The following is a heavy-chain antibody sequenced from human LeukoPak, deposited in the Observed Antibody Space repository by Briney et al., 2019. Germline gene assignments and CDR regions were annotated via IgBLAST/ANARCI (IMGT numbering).Heavy chain of an antibody. CDR2: IKSKRDGGTT. Sequence: PGGSLRLSCAASGFTFSNAWMGWVRQAPGEGLEWVGRIKSKRDGGTTDYAAAVKGRFTISRHDSKNTPYLQMNSLKTEDTAVYYCTYYFSAYCGGDCYLDFWGQGTLVTVSS. J-gene: IGHJ4*02. D-gene: IGHD2-21*01. CDR3: TYYFSAYCGGDCYLDF. CDR1: GFTFSNAW. V-gene: IGHV3-15*01.